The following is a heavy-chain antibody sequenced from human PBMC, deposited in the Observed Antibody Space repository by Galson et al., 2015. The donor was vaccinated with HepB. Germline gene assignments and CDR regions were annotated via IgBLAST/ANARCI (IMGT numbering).Heavy chain of an antibody. J-gene: IGHJ4*02. D-gene: IGHD6-19*01. CDR3: ARDGGAVAGTPLDY. Sequence: SLRLSCAASGFTFSSYAMHWVRQAPGKGLEWVAVISYDGSNKYYADSVKGRFTISRDNSKNTLYLQMNSLRAEDTAVYYCARDGGAVAGTPLDYWGQGTLVTVSS. V-gene: IGHV3-30*04. CDR1: GFTFSSYA. CDR2: ISYDGSNK.